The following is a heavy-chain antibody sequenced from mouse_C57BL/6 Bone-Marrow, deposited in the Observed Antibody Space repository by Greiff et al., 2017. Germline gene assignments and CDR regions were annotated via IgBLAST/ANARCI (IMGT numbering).Heavy chain of an antibody. J-gene: IGHJ4*01. CDR1: GYTFTSYW. V-gene: IGHV1-52*01. CDR2: IDPSDSET. D-gene: IGHD3-2*02. CDR3: ARSAQATVYYYAMDY. Sequence: VQLQQPGAELVRPGSSVKLSCKASGYTFTSYWMHWVKQRPIQGLEWIGNIDPSDSETHYNQKFKDKATLTVDKSSSTAYMQLSSLTSEDSAVYYCARSAQATVYYYAMDYWGQGTSVTVSS.